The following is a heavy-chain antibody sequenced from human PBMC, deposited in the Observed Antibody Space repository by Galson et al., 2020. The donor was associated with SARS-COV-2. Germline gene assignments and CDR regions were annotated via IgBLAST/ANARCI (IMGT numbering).Heavy chain of an antibody. J-gene: IGHJ4*02. D-gene: IGHD3-3*01. CDR2: IRSKAYGGTT. V-gene: IGHV3-49*03. Sequence: GESLKISCTASGFTFGDYAMSWFRQAPGKGLAWVGFIRSKAYGGTTEYAASVKGRFTISRDDSKSVAYLRMNSLKTEDTAVYYCSRGDFWSGYYSDYWGQGTLVTVSS. CDR3: SRGDFWSGYYSDY. CDR1: GFTFGDYA.